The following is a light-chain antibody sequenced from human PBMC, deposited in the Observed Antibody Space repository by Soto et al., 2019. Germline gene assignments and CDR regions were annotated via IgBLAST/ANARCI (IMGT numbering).Light chain of an antibody. CDR2: GAS. J-gene: IGKJ1*01. CDR1: QSVSSN. CDR3: QQYNNWPPT. V-gene: IGKV3-15*01. Sequence: EIVMTQSPATLSVSPGERATLSCRASQSVSSNLAWYQQKPGQAPRLLIHGASTRATGIPARFSGSGSGTEFTLTISSLQSEEFAVYYWQQYNNWPPTCGQGTKVEIK.